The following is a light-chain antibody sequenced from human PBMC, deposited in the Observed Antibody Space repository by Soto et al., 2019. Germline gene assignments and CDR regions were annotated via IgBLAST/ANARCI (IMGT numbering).Light chain of an antibody. CDR3: SSHAAING. Sequence: QSALPQPPSASGYPGQSVTISCTGSSSDVGGYNYVSWYQHHPGKAPKLIIYEVDRRSSGVPDRYAGSKSGNTASRTVSGLQAEDEADYYCSSHAAINGFGTWTKHTVL. J-gene: IGLJ1*01. CDR1: SSDVGGYNY. CDR2: EVD. V-gene: IGLV2-8*01.